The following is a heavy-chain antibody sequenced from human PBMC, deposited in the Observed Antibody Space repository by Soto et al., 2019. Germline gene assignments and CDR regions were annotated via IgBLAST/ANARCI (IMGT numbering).Heavy chain of an antibody. Sequence: ASVKVSCKASGYTFISYYIHWVRQAPGQGLEWMGWISAYNGNTYYAQKLQGRVTMTTDTSTSTAYMELRSLRSDDTAVYYCARDLAYCGGDCYVDAFDIWGQGTMVTVSS. CDR1: GYTFISYY. CDR3: ARDLAYCGGDCYVDAFDI. D-gene: IGHD2-21*02. V-gene: IGHV1-18*04. J-gene: IGHJ3*02. CDR2: ISAYNGNT.